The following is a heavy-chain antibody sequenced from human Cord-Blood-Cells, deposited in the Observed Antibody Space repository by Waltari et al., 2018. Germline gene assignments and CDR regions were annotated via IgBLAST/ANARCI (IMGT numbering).Heavy chain of an antibody. CDR3: ARGNTVDY. CDR1: GYTFTSYD. Sequence: QVQLVQSGAEVKQPGASVKVPCKASGYTFTSYDMNWVRQATGQGLEWMVWTHPNSGKSRDAQKFQSRDTRTSNTSISTAYMELSSLRSEDTAVYYCARGNTVDYWGQGTLVTVSS. J-gene: IGHJ4*02. V-gene: IGHV1-8*01. CDR2: THPNSGKS.